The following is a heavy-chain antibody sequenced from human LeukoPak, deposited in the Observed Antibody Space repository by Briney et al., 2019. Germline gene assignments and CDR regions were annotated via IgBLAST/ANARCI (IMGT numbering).Heavy chain of an antibody. D-gene: IGHD3-3*01. V-gene: IGHV3-74*01. Sequence: GSLRLSCEASGFTFSRYWMHWVRQAPGKGLVWVSRIKSDGKTNYADSVKGRFTISRDNAKNTVSLQMNSLRADDTGVYYCARAPSEVGGYYPEYFRHWGQGTLVTVSS. CDR1: GFTFSRYW. CDR3: ARAPSEVGGYYPEYFRH. J-gene: IGHJ1*01. CDR2: IKSDGKT.